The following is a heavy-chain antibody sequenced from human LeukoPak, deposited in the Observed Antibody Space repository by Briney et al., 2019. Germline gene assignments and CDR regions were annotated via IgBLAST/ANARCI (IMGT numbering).Heavy chain of an antibody. V-gene: IGHV1-46*01. D-gene: IGHD2-15*01. CDR1: GYTFTSYY. J-gene: IGHJ5*02. Sequence: GASVKVSCKASGYTFTSYYMHWVRQAPGQGLEWMGIINPSGGSTSYAQKFQGRVTMTRDTSTSTVYMELSSLRSEDTAVYYCARSGIVVVVSATPYWFDPWGQGTLVTVSS. CDR2: INPSGGST. CDR3: ARSGIVVVVSATPYWFDP.